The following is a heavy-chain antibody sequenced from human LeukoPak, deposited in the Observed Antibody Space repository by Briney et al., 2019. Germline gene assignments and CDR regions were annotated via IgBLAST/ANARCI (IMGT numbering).Heavy chain of an antibody. J-gene: IGHJ3*02. D-gene: IGHD4-23*01. V-gene: IGHV1-24*01. CDR1: GYTLTEFS. CDR3: ATTVRWFDAFDI. CDR2: FDPEDGET. Sequence: ASVKVSCKVSGYTLTEFSMHWVRQAPGKGLEWMGGFDPEDGETIYAQKFQGRVTMTEDTSTDTAYMELSSLRSEDTAVYYCATTVRWFDAFDIWGQGTMVTVSS.